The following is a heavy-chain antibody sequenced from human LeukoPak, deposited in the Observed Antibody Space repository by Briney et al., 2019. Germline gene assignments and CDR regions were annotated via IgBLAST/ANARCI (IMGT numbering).Heavy chain of an antibody. J-gene: IGHJ6*04. V-gene: IGHV3-23*01. CDR2: ISGSGSST. CDR3: AKDLTSRMDV. Sequence: GGSLRLSCAASGFTFSSYAMSWVRQAPGKGLEWVSAISGSGSSTYYADSVKGRFTISRDNSKNTLYLQMNSLRAEDTAVYCCAKDLTSRMDVWGKGTTVTVSS. CDR1: GFTFSSYA.